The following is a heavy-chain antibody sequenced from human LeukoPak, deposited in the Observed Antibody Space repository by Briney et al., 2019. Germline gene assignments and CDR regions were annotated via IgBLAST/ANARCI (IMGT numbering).Heavy chain of an antibody. Sequence: SETLSLTCTVSGDSISSYYWSWIRQPPGKGLEWIGDIYYSGSTNYNPSLKSRVTISVDMSKTQFSLKLSSVTAADTAVYYCARATTKFGELYYGMDVWGKGTTVTVSS. V-gene: IGHV4-59*01. CDR3: ARATTKFGELYYGMDV. D-gene: IGHD3-10*01. J-gene: IGHJ6*04. CDR2: IYYSGST. CDR1: GDSISSYY.